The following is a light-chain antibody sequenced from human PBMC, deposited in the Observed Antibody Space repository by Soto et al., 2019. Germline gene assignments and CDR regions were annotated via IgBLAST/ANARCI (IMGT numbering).Light chain of an antibody. V-gene: IGKV4-1*01. CDR3: QQYGSSGT. Sequence: DIVMTQSLDSLPVSMGDIATLNCKSRQGVVYSSYNKNYLAWCQQKPGQPPKLVIYWASTRESGVPDRFSGSGSGTDFTLTISRLEPEDFAVYYCQQYGSSGTFGQGTKVDI. J-gene: IGKJ1*01. CDR1: QGVVYSSYNKNY. CDR2: WAS.